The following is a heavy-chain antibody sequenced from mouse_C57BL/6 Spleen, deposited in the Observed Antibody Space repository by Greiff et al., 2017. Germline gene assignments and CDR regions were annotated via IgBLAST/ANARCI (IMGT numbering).Heavy chain of an antibody. D-gene: IGHD1-1*01. CDR3: ARSDYYGSSYGYFDV. CDR1: GFSLTSYG. J-gene: IGHJ1*03. V-gene: IGHV2-2*01. Sequence: VQGVESGPGLVQPSQSLSITCTVSGFSLTSYGVHWVRQSPGKGLEWLGVIWSGGSTDDNAAFISRLSISKDNSKSQVFFKMNSLQADDTAIYYCARSDYYGSSYGYFDVWGTGTTVTVSS. CDR2: IWSGGST.